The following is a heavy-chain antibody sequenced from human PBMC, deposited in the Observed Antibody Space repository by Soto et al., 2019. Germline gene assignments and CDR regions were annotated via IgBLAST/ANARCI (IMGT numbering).Heavy chain of an antibody. V-gene: IGHV4-30-4*01. CDR1: GGSISSGDYY. J-gene: IGHJ5*02. CDR3: ARGRREPEDIVVVPGRVIWFDP. CDR2: IYYSGST. Sequence: PSETLSLTCTVSGGSISSGDYYWSWIRQPPGKGLEWIGYIYYSGSTYYNPSLKSRVTISVDTSKNQFSLKLSSVTAADTAVYYCARGRREPEDIVVVPGRVIWFDPWGQGTLVTVSS. D-gene: IGHD2-2*01.